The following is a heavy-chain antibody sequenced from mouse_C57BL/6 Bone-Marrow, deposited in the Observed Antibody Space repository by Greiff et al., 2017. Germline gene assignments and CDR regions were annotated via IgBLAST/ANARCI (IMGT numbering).Heavy chain of an antibody. CDR2: ISSGGDYI. CDR1: GFTFSSYA. V-gene: IGHV5-9-1*02. Sequence: EVKLVESGEGLVKPGGSLKLSCAASGFTFSSYAMSWVRQTPEKRLEWVAYISSGGDYIYYADTVKGRFTISSDNARNTLYLQMSSLKSEDTAMYYWTREHHGSSYDYAMDYWGQGTSVTVSS. D-gene: IGHD1-1*01. J-gene: IGHJ4*01. CDR3: TREHHGSSYDYAMDY.